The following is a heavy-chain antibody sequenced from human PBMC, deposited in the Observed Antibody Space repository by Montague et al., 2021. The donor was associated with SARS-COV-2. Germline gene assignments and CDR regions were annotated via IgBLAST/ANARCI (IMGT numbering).Heavy chain of an antibody. CDR1: GGSIDSFY. CDR3: ARGGYYDNTGYYSDYYYNMDV. V-gene: IGHV4-59*12. CDR2: IFHSGRT. D-gene: IGHD3-22*01. J-gene: IGHJ6*02. Sequence: SETLSLTCTVSGGSIDSFYWSWIRRPPGKGLEWIGCIFHSGRTYXNPSLRSRVSMSVDTSKNQVSLRLCSLTAADTAVYYCARGGYYDNTGYYSDYYYNMDVWGQGTTVTVSS.